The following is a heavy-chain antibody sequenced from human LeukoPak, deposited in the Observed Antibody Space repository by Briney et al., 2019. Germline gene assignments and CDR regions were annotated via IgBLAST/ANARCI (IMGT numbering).Heavy chain of an antibody. CDR3: ARGSVRGEFDP. CDR1: GGSISSYY. Sequence: PSETLSLTCTVSGGSISSYYWSWIRQPPGKGLEWIGYIYYSGSTNYKPSLKSRVTISVDTSKNQFSLKLSSVTAADTAVYSCARGSVRGEFDPWGQGTLVTVSS. V-gene: IGHV4-59*01. D-gene: IGHD3-10*01. CDR2: IYYSGST. J-gene: IGHJ5*02.